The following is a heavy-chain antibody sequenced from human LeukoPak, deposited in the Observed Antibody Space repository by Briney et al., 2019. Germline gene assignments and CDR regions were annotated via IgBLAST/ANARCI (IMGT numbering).Heavy chain of an antibody. CDR2: ISSDGGTK. D-gene: IGHD5-18*01. J-gene: IGHJ3*02. CDR3: ARGRDSYGPHAFDI. V-gene: IGHV3-30*03. Sequence: GGSLRLSCAASGFTFSTYGMHWVRQAPGKGLDWVAVISSDGGTKFYADSVKGRFTISRDNAKNSLYLQMNSLRAEDTAVYYCARGRDSYGPHAFDIWGQGTMVTVSS. CDR1: GFTFSTYG.